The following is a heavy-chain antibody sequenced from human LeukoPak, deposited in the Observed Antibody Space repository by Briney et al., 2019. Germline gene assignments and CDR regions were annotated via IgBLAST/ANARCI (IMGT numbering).Heavy chain of an antibody. Sequence: SQTLSLTCGVSGGSISSGGFSWSWIRQPPGQGLEWIGYIYHSGSTYYKPSLKSRVTISVDTSKNQFSLKLSSVTAADTAVYYCVPGGGYGYYYYGMDVWGQGTTVTVSS. CDR1: GGSISSGGFS. V-gene: IGHV4-30-2*01. CDR3: VPGGGYGYYYYGMDV. CDR2: IYHSGST. D-gene: IGHD3-16*01. J-gene: IGHJ6*02.